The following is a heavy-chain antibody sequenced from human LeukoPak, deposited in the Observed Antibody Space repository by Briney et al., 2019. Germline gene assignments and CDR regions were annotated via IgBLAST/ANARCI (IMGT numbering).Heavy chain of an antibody. Sequence: GGSLRLSCAASGFTFDDYAMHWVRQAPGKGLEWVSGISWNSGSIGYADSVKGRFTISRDNAKNSLYLQMNSLRAEGTALYYCAKDYYGSGSYYDYWGQGTLVTVSS. D-gene: IGHD3-10*01. J-gene: IGHJ4*02. CDR3: AKDYYGSGSYYDY. V-gene: IGHV3-9*01. CDR1: GFTFDDYA. CDR2: ISWNSGSI.